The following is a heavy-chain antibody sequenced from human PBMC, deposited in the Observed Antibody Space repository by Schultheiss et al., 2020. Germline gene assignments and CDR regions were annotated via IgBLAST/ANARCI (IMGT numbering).Heavy chain of an antibody. V-gene: IGHV3-23*01. J-gene: IGHJ6*02. CDR1: GFTVSSNY. CDR3: ARLKGIASYYYYYGMDV. Sequence: GGSLRLSCAASGFTVSSNYMSWVRQAPGKGLEWVSAISGSGGSTYYADSVKGRFTISRDNSKNTLYLQMNSLRAEDTAVYYCARLKGIASYYYYYGMDVWGQGTTVTVSS. D-gene: IGHD3-3*02. CDR2: ISGSGGST.